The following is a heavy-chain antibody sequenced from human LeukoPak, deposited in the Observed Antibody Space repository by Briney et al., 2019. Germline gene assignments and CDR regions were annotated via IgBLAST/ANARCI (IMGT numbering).Heavy chain of an antibody. J-gene: IGHJ4*02. Sequence: GGSLRLSCAASGFTFDDYAMHWVRQAPGKGLEWVSYISSSSSTIYYADSVKGRFTISRDNAKNSLYLQMNSLRAEDTAVYYCHFWFGSDFDYWGQGTLVTVSS. D-gene: IGHD3-10*01. CDR2: ISSSSSTI. CDR3: HFWFGSDFDY. V-gene: IGHV3-48*01. CDR1: GFTFDDYA.